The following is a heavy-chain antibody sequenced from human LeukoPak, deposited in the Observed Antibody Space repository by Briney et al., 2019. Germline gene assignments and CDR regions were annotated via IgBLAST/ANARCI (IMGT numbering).Heavy chain of an antibody. CDR2: IKQDGSEK. CDR1: GFTFSSYW. Sequence: GGPLRLSCAASGFTFSSYWMSWVPQAPGKAREWVANIKQDGSEKYYVDSVKGRFTIARDNAKNSLYLQMNSLRAEDTAVYYCARARGAVVAASYYFDYWGQGTLVTVSS. J-gene: IGHJ4*02. CDR3: ARARGAVVAASYYFDY. V-gene: IGHV3-7*05. D-gene: IGHD2-15*01.